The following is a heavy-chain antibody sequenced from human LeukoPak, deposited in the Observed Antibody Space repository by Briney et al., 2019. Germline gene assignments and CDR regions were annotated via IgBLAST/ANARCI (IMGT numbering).Heavy chain of an antibody. CDR3: AKDPYGTRYFDY. CDR2: LSGSGGDT. D-gene: IGHD2-2*01. Sequence: GGSLTLSCAPSGFTFSRNAMSWVRQAPPKGLEWVSSLSGSGGDTYYAHSAKGRSPISRNNPNNTVYLQMNSLRPEDTAVYYCAKDPYGTRYFDYWGQGTLVTVSS. J-gene: IGHJ4*02. V-gene: IGHV3-23*01. CDR1: GFTFSRNA.